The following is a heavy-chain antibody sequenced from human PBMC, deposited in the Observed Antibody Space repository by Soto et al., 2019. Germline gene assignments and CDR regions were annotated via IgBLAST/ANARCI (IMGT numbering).Heavy chain of an antibody. D-gene: IGHD3-16*01. CDR3: ARRACPDFYYIDV. CDR2: ISSNGVGT. Sequence: EVQLAESGGGLAQPGGSLRLSCAASGFTLSGYAMDWVRQAPGKGLEYVSGISSNGVGTYYANSVQGRFTISRDNSKNPVYLQMGSLRAEDMAVYYCARRACPDFYYIDVWDKGTAVTVSS. V-gene: IGHV3-64*01. CDR1: GFTLSGYA. J-gene: IGHJ6*03.